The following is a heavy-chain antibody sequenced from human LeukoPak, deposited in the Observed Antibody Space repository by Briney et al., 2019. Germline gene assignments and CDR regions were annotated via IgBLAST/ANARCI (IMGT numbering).Heavy chain of an antibody. D-gene: IGHD4-23*01. CDR2: IYYSGST. V-gene: IGHV4-30-4*01. Sequence: SQTLSLTCTVSGGSISSGDYYWNWIRQPPGKGLEWIGYIYYSGSTYYNPSLKSRVTISVDTSKNQFSLKLSSVTAADTAVYYCASQTTVVPRAFDIWGQGTMVTVSS. J-gene: IGHJ3*02. CDR1: GGSISSGDYY. CDR3: ASQTTVVPRAFDI.